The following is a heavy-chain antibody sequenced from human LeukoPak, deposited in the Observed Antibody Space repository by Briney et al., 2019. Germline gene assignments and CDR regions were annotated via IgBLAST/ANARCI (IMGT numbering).Heavy chain of an antibody. CDR3: ARGLCDFWSGYTNYYYYGTDV. J-gene: IGHJ6*02. V-gene: IGHV4-4*07. CDR1: GGSISSYY. D-gene: IGHD3-3*01. Sequence: TSETLSLTCTVSGGSISSYYWSWIRQPAGKGLEWIGRIYTSGSTNYNPSLKSRVTMSVDTSKNQFSLKLSSVTAADTAVYYCARGLCDFWSGYTNYYYYGTDVWGQGTTVTVSS. CDR2: IYTSGST.